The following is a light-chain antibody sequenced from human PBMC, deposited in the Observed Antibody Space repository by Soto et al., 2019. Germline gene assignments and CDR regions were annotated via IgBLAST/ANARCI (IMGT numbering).Light chain of an antibody. CDR3: QQCNNWPLT. CDR1: QSVSTC. Sequence: EIVLTQSPATLSLSPGERATLSCRASQSVSTCLGWYQQKPGQAPRLLIYDASNRATGIPARFSGSGSGTDFTLTVSNLASEDFAVYYCQQCNNWPLTFGGGTKVEIK. V-gene: IGKV3-11*01. J-gene: IGKJ4*01. CDR2: DAS.